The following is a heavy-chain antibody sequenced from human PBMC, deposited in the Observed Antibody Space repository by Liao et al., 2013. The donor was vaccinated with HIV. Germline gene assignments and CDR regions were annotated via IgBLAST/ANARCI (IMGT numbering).Heavy chain of an antibody. Sequence: QVQLQESGPGLVKPSETLSLTCSVSGGSISGYFWGWIRQSPGKGLEWIGYIYYSGSTNYNPSLKSRVTISVDTSKKKFSLKLSSVTAADTAVYYCARGVGYSSGYGWFDPWGQGTLVTVSS. CDR2: IYYSGST. D-gene: IGHD5-18*01. V-gene: IGHV4-59*08. CDR1: GGSISGYF. J-gene: IGHJ5*02. CDR3: ARGVGYSSGYGWFDP.